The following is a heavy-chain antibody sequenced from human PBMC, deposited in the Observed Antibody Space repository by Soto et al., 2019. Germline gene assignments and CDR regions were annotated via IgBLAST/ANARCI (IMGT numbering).Heavy chain of an antibody. Sequence: QVQLVQSGAEVKKPGASVKVSCKASGYTFTSYDINWVRQATGQGLEWMGWMNPNSGNTGDAQKLQGRVTMTRNTSISTAYMELSSLRSEDTAVYYCACSIVGATSYYYYGMDVWGQGTTVTVSS. CDR3: ACSIVGATSYYYYGMDV. CDR1: GYTFTSYD. V-gene: IGHV1-8*01. D-gene: IGHD1-26*01. CDR2: MNPNSGNT. J-gene: IGHJ6*02.